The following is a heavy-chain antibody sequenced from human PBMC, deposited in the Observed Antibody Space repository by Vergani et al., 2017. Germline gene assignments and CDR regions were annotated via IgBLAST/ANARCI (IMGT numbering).Heavy chain of an antibody. V-gene: IGHV4-34*01. CDR2: INHSGST. J-gene: IGHJ6*03. CDR3: AYCGGDCYSGFYFYYMDV. D-gene: IGHD2-21*01. Sequence: QVQLQQWGAGLLKPSETLSLTCAVYGGSFSGYYWSWIRQPPGKGLEWIGEINHSGSTNYNPSLKSRVTISVDTSKNQFSLKLSSVTAADTAVYYCAYCGGDCYSGFYFYYMDVWGEGP. CDR1: GGSFSGYY.